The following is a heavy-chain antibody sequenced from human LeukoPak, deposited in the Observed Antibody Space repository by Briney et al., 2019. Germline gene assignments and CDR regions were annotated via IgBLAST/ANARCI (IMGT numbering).Heavy chain of an antibody. Sequence: GGSLRLSCAASGFSFSNYAMNWVRQAPGKGLEWVSSIDGSSSHIYYADSVKGRFTISRDNTKSSLYLQMNSLRAEDMAVYYCARNELISSNYYYYGMDVWGQGTTVTVSS. V-gene: IGHV3-21*01. CDR3: ARNELISSNYYYYGMDV. CDR1: GFSFSNYA. J-gene: IGHJ6*02. CDR2: IDGSSSHI.